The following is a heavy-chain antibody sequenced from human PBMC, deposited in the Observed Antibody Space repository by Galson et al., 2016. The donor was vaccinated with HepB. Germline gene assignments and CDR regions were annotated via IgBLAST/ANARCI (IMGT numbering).Heavy chain of an antibody. CDR2: ISSDGSNK. J-gene: IGHJ4*02. D-gene: IGHD1-1*01. CDR1: GFTFSSYG. CDR3: AKNRGKAGTTWNYYFDS. Sequence: SLRLSCAASGFTFSSYGMHWVRQAPGKGLEWVAVISSDGSNKYYADSVKGRFTISRDNSKNTLYLQMNSLRAEDTAVYYCAKNRGKAGTTWNYYFDSWGQGTLVTVSP. V-gene: IGHV3-30*18.